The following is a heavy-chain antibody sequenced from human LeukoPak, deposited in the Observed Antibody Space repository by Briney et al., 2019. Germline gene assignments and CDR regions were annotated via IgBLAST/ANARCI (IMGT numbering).Heavy chain of an antibody. Sequence: GGSLRLSCAASGFTVSSNYMTWVRQAPGKGLEWVSVIYSGGSTYYADSVKGRFTISRDNSKNTLYLQMNSVRAEDTAVYYCAKGHSSGWYSIEFWGQGTLVTVSS. CDR2: IYSGGST. CDR3: AKGHSSGWYSIEF. J-gene: IGHJ4*02. D-gene: IGHD6-19*01. V-gene: IGHV3-66*02. CDR1: GFTVSSNY.